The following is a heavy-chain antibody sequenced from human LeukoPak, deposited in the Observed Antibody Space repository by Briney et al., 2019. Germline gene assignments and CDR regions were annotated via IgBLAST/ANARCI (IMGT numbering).Heavy chain of an antibody. J-gene: IGHJ4*02. Sequence: GASVKVSCKASGYTFTSYYMHWVRQAPGQGLEWMGIINPSGGSTSYAQKFQGRVTMTRDTSTSTVYMELSRLRSDDTAVYYCATPLGCSSTSCYRSAHFDYWGQGTLVTVSS. D-gene: IGHD2-2*02. V-gene: IGHV1-46*01. CDR1: GYTFTSYY. CDR3: ATPLGCSSTSCYRSAHFDY. CDR2: INPSGGST.